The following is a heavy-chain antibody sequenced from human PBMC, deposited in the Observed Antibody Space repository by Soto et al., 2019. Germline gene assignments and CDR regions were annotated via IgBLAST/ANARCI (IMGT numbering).Heavy chain of an antibody. D-gene: IGHD3-3*01. CDR3: ARHYHPDPKLNYYFFYGLDV. Sequence: PGESLKISCKGSGYSFNKYWIGWVRQMPGKGLEWMGVIYPGDSDIRYGPSFQGQVTISVDKTTSTAYLQWRSLKASDTAVYYCARHYHPDPKLNYYFFYGLDVWGQGTTVTVSS. CDR1: GYSFNKYW. V-gene: IGHV5-51*01. J-gene: IGHJ6*02. CDR2: IYPGDSDI.